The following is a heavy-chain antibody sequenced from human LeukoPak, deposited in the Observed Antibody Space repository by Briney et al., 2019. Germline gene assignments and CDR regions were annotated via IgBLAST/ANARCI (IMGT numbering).Heavy chain of an antibody. D-gene: IGHD3-3*01. CDR3: ARGHRITIFGVVIHQYFQH. V-gene: IGHV1-2*02. CDR1: GYTFTGYY. Sequence: ASVKVSCKASGYTFTGYYMHWVRQAPGQGLEWMGWINPNSGGTNYAQKFQGRVTMTRDTSISTAYMELSRLRSDDTAVYYCARGHRITIFGVVIHQYFQHWGQGTLVTVSP. CDR2: INPNSGGT. J-gene: IGHJ1*01.